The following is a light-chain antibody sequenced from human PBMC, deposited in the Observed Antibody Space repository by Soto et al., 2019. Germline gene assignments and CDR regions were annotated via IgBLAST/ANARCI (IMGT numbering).Light chain of an antibody. V-gene: IGKV1-5*03. CDR1: QSISSW. CDR2: KAS. Sequence: DIPMTQSPSPLSASVGDRVTITCRASQSISSWLAWYQQKPGKAPKLLIYKASSLESGVPSRFSGSGSGTEFTLTISSLQPDDFATYYCQQYNSYPITFGQGTRLEIK. CDR3: QQYNSYPIT. J-gene: IGKJ5*01.